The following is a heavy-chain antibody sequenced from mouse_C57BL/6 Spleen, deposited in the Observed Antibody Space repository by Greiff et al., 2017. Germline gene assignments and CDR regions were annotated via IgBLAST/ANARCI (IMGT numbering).Heavy chain of an antibody. CDR1: GYTFTSYW. CDR2: IYPGSGST. Sequence: QVQLKQPGAELVKPGASVKMSCKASGYTFTSYWITWVKQRPGQGLEWIGDIYPGSGSTNYNEKFKSKATLTVDTSSSTAYMQLSSLTSEDSAVYYCAREGFTTVVEDYAMDYWGQGTSVTVSS. D-gene: IGHD1-1*01. CDR3: AREGFTTVVEDYAMDY. J-gene: IGHJ4*01. V-gene: IGHV1-55*01.